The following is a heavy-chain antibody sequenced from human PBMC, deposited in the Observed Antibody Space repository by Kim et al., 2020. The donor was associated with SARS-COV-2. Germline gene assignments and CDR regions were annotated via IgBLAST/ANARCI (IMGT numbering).Heavy chain of an antibody. V-gene: IGHV3-48*03. Sequence: GGSLRLSCAASGFTFSSYEMNWVRQAPGKGLEWVSYISSSGSTIYYADSVKGRFTISRDNAKNSLYLQMNSLRAEDTAVYYCARDSSSSWYGGEGYYFDYWGQGTLVTVSS. J-gene: IGHJ4*02. D-gene: IGHD6-13*01. CDR2: ISSSGSTI. CDR1: GFTFSSYE. CDR3: ARDSSSSWYGGEGYYFDY.